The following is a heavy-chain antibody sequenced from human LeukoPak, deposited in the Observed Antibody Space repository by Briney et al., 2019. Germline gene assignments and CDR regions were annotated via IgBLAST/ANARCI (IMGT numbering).Heavy chain of an antibody. J-gene: IGHJ4*02. D-gene: IGHD3-10*01. CDR3: AKGLTDYYGSGSYSIFDY. Sequence: TGVSLRLPCAASGFTFSSYAMSWVRQARGKGVEWVSAISGSGGSTYYADYVKGRFTISRDNSKNTLYVQMNSLRAEDTAVYYCAKGLTDYYGSGSYSIFDYWGQGTLVTVSS. V-gene: IGHV3-23*01. CDR1: GFTFSSYA. CDR2: ISGSGGST.